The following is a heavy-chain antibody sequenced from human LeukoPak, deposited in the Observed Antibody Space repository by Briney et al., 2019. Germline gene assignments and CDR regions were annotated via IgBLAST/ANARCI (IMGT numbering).Heavy chain of an antibody. CDR1: GYSFTSYW. CDR2: IDPSDSYT. V-gene: IGHV5-10-1*01. Sequence: GESLKISCKGSGYSFTSYWISWVRQMPGKGLEWMGRIDPSDSYTNYSPFFQGHVTISADKSISTAYLQWSSLKASDTAMYYCARLAADYDILTGYNYYGMDVWGKGTTVTVSS. J-gene: IGHJ6*04. D-gene: IGHD3-9*01. CDR3: ARLAADYDILTGYNYYGMDV.